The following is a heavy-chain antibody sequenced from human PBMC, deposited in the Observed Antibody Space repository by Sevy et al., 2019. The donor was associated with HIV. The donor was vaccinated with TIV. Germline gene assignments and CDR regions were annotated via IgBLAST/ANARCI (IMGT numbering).Heavy chain of an antibody. CDR2: IYYSGST. D-gene: IGHD5-12*01. V-gene: IGHV4-59*01. CDR3: ARAKSEYSGYDWWYFDY. J-gene: IGHJ4*02. CDR1: GGSISSYY. Sequence: SENLSLTCTVSGGSISSYYWSWIRQPPGKGLEWIEYIYYSGSTNYNPSLKSRVTISVDTSKNQFSLKLSSVTAADTAVYYCARAKSEYSGYDWWYFDYWGQGTLVTVSS.